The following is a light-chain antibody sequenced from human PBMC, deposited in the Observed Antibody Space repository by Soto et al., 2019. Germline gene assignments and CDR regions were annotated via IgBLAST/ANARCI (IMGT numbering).Light chain of an antibody. V-gene: IGKV1-39*01. CDR1: QTIAMY. J-gene: IGKJ2*01. CDR3: QQSFTTPYT. CDR2: TTS. Sequence: DIQMTQSPSSLSPSVGDRVTITFRASQTIAMYVNWFQQKPGKAPKPLIYTTSGLQSGVPPRFSGSGSETDFTLTISRLQPEDSATYYCQQSFTTPYTFGQGTKVDIK.